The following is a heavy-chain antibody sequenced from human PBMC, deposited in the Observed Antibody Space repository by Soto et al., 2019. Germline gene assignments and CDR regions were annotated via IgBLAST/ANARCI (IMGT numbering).Heavy chain of an antibody. D-gene: IGHD1-26*01. V-gene: IGHV4-4*02. CDR1: GGSISNSNW. J-gene: IGHJ4*02. CDR3: ADRPIVGAAI. Sequence: QVQLQESGPGLVQPSGTLSLTCAVFGGSISNSNWWTWVRQPPGKGLDWIGEIFHSGSTNYNSSLMGRVTISVDKANNQFSLKLSSVTAADTAVYYCADRPIVGAAIWGQGTLVTVSS. CDR2: IFHSGST.